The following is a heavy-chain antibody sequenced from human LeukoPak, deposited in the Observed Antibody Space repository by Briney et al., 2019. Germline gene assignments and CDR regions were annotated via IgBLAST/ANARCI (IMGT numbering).Heavy chain of an antibody. D-gene: IGHD4-17*01. V-gene: IGHV4-31*03. CDR2: IYYSGST. Sequence: SQTLSLTCTVSGGSISSGGYYWSWIRQHPGKGLEWIGYIYYSGSTYYNPSLKSRVTISVDTSKNQFSLKLSSVTAADTAVYYCARDDYGDYVTFDYWGQGTLVTVSS. CDR3: ARDDYGDYVTFDY. CDR1: GGSISSGGYY. J-gene: IGHJ4*02.